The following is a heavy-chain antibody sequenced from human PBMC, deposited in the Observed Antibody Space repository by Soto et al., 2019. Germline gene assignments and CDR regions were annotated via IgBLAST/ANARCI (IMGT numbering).Heavy chain of an antibody. D-gene: IGHD3-10*01. V-gene: IGHV1-3*01. CDR3: AKDRYGLGSYPEFDY. CDR2: INAGNGNT. J-gene: IGHJ4*02. CDR1: GYTFTSYT. Sequence: GASVKVSCKASGYTFTSYTMHWVRQAPGQRLEWMGWINAGNGNTKYLQKFQGRVTITRDNSKTTLYLQMNSLRVEDTAVYYCAKDRYGLGSYPEFDYWGQGTQVTVSS.